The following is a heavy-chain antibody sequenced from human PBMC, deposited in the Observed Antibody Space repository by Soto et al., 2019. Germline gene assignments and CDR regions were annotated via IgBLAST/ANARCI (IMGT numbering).Heavy chain of an antibody. CDR1: SDSITSSSW. CDR3: ARGVAAALDY. D-gene: IGHD6-13*01. CDR2: IFHSGNT. Sequence: QVQLQESGPGLVKPSGTLSLTCAVSSDSITSSSWWTWVRQPPGKGLEWIGEIFHSGNTNCNPSLKSRVTISLDKFKNHFSLKLSSVTAADTAVYYCARGVAAALDYWGQGTLVTVSS. J-gene: IGHJ4*02. V-gene: IGHV4-4*02.